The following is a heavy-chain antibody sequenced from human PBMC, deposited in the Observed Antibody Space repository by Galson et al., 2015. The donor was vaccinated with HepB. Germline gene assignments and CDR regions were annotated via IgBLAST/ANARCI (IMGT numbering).Heavy chain of an antibody. D-gene: IGHD3-22*01. J-gene: IGHJ2*01. CDR1: GGTFSSYA. CDR2: IIPIFGTA. V-gene: IGHV1-69*13. Sequence: SVKVSCKASGGTFSSYAISWVRQAPGQGLEWTGGIIPIFGTANYAQKFQGRVTITADESTSTAHMELSSLRSEDTAVYYCAREESNYYDSSGYGPGNLWGRGTLVTVSS. CDR3: AREESNYYDSSGYGPGNL.